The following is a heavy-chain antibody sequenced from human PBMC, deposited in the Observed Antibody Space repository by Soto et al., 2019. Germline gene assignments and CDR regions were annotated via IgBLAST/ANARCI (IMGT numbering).Heavy chain of an antibody. D-gene: IGHD6-19*01. J-gene: IGHJ2*01. V-gene: IGHV4-30-4*01. CDR3: ARRTIKPGIAVAGSYWYFDL. Sequence: SETLSLTCTVSGGSIGSGDYYWSWIRQPPGKGLEWIGYIYYSGSTYYNPSLKSRVTISVDTSKNQFSLKLSSVTAADTAVYYCARRTIKPGIAVAGSYWYFDLWGRGTLVTRLL. CDR2: IYYSGST. CDR1: GGSIGSGDYY.